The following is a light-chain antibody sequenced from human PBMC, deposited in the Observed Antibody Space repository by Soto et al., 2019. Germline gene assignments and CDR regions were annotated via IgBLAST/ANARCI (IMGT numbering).Light chain of an antibody. CDR1: QSVLYTAINKTY. CDR2: WAS. Sequence: DTVMTQSPDSLTVSLGERATINCKSSQSVLYTAINKTYLGWYQQKPGQPPKLLIYWASTRASGVPDRFIGSASGTDFTLTISSLQPEDAAVYYCQQYFTTPITFGQGTRLEI. J-gene: IGKJ5*01. CDR3: QQYFTTPIT. V-gene: IGKV4-1*01.